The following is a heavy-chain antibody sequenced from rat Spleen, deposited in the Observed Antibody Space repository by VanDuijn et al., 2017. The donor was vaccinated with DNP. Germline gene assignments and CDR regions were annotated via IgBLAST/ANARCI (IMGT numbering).Heavy chain of an antibody. Sequence: QVQLKESGPGLVQPSQTLSLTCTVSGFSLVSFGVSWVRRPPGKGLEWIATISSGGSTYYNSVVKSRLSITRDTSKSQVFLEMNSLQTEDTAFYLWTGVDSYPGLPFEHWGQGVMVTVAS. CDR2: ISSGGST. V-gene: IGHV2S12*01. D-gene: IGHD1-4*01. J-gene: IGHJ2*01. CDR1: GFSLVSFG. CDR3: TGVDSYPGLPFEH.